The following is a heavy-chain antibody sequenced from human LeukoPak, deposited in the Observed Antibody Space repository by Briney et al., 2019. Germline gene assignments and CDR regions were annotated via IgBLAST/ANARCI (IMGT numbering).Heavy chain of an antibody. CDR3: ARAPGEAEYSGSDFDY. V-gene: IGHV1-46*01. D-gene: IGHD1-26*01. Sequence: ASVKVSCKASGYTFTSYYMHWLRQAPGQGLEWVGIINPSGGSTSYAQKFQGRVTMTRDTSTSTVYMELSSLRSEDTAVYYCARAPGEAEYSGSDFDYWGQGTLVTVSS. CDR2: INPSGGST. J-gene: IGHJ4*02. CDR1: GYTFTSYY.